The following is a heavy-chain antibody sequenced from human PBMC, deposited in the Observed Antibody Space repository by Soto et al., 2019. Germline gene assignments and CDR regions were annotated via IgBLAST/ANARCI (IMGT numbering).Heavy chain of an antibody. D-gene: IGHD1-7*01. V-gene: IGHV4-4*02. J-gene: IGHJ4*02. CDR2: IYRTGST. Sequence: QVQLQESGPGLVKPSGTLSLTCAVSGGPFTSNNWWTWVRQPPGQGLGWIGEIYRTGSTNYNPSLKSRVTISLDKSENQFSLKVTSLTAADTAVYYCASRDPGTSVDYWGQGTLVTVSS. CDR3: ASRDPGTSVDY. CDR1: GGPFTSNNW.